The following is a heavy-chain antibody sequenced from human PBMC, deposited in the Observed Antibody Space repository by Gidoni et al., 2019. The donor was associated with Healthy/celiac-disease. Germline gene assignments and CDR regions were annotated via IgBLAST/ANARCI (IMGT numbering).Heavy chain of an antibody. CDR2: IVSKAYGGTT. CDR3: TREANYDFWVPLDY. J-gene: IGHJ4*02. Sequence: EVQRVESGGGLVRPGRSVRLSCTASGFTFGAYAMSWFRQAPGKGLEWLGFIVSKAYGGTTEYAASVKGRFTTSRDASKSLAYLQMNSLKPEDTAVYYCTREANYDFWVPLDYWGQGTLVTVSS. V-gene: IGHV3-49*05. D-gene: IGHD3-3*01. CDR1: GFTFGAYA.